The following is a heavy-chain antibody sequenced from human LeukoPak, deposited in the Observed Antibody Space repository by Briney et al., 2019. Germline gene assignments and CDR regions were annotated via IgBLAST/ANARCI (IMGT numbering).Heavy chain of an antibody. D-gene: IGHD3-22*01. J-gene: IGHJ4*02. CDR3: AKSSSSGYYVTNY. CDR2: ISGSGGST. V-gene: IGHV3-23*01. Sequence: GGSLRLSCAASGFTFSSYAMSWVRQAPGKGLEWVSAISGSGGSTYYADSVKGRFTISRDNSKNTLYLQMNSLRAEDAAVYYCAKSSSSGYYVTNYWGQGTLVTVSS. CDR1: GFTFSSYA.